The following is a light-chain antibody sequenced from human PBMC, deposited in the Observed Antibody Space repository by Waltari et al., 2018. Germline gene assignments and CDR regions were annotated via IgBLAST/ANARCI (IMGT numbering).Light chain of an antibody. CDR3: SSYISSDTLEL. J-gene: IGLJ2*01. CDR2: DVS. V-gene: IGLV2-14*03. CDR1: TSDAGGSNY. Sequence: QSALTQPASVSGSPGQSITIPCPGTTSDAGGSNYVSWYQQHPGKAPKLIIFDVSNRPSGVSSRFSGSKSGNTASLTISGLQAQDEADYYCSSYISSDTLELFGGGTSLTVL.